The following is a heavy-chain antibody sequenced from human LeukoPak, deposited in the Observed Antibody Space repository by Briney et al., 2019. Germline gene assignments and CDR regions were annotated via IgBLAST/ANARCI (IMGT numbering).Heavy chain of an antibody. Sequence: ASVKVSCXXSGYTFTGXXXXXXXQAAGQXXXXXXXXXXXSXGXXYAQKFQGXXXXXXDTXIXXAYMELSRLRSDDTAVYYCAREYYYDSSGYLETFFDYWGQGTLVTVSS. V-gene: IGHV1-2*02. CDR2: XXXXSXGX. D-gene: IGHD3-22*01. CDR1: GYTFTGXX. CDR3: AREYYYDSSGYLETFFDY. J-gene: IGHJ4*02.